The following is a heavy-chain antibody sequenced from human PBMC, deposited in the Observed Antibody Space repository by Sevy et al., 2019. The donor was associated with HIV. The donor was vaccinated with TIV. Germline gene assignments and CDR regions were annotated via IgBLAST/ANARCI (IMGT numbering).Heavy chain of an antibody. J-gene: IGHJ4*02. V-gene: IGHV3-9*01. CDR1: GLTFDNYG. D-gene: IGHD1-26*01. Sequence: GGSLRLSCVVSGLTFDNYGMHWVREVPGKGLEWVSGISWNSNSLSYADSMKGQFTISRDNAKNSLYLQIESLRTGDTAIYYCAKARYSGSLGAFDYWGQGTLVTVSS. CDR2: ISWNSNSL. CDR3: AKARYSGSLGAFDY.